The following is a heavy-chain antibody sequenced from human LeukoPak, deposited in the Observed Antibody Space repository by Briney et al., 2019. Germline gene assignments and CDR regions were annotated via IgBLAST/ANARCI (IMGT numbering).Heavy chain of an antibody. CDR3: ARDSNGDYVDYYYYYMDV. CDR1: GYSISSGYY. J-gene: IGHJ6*03. Sequence: SETLSLTCTVSGYSISSGYYGGWIRQPPGKGLEWIGSIYHSGSTYYNPSLKSRVTISVDTSKNQFSLKLSSVTAADTAVYYCARDSNGDYVDYYYYYMDVWGKGTTVTVSS. CDR2: IYHSGST. V-gene: IGHV4-38-2*02. D-gene: IGHD4-17*01.